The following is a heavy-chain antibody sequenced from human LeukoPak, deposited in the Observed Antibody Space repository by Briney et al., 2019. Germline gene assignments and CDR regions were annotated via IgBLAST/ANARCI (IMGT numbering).Heavy chain of an antibody. CDR3: ASLTDIEAGAVRY. D-gene: IGHD1-26*01. Sequence: GGSLRLSCAASGFTFSSYSMNWVRQARGKGLEWVSSISSSSSYIYYADSVKGRFTISRDNAKNSLYLQMNSLRAEDTAVYYCASLTDIEAGAVRYWGQGTLVTVSS. CDR1: GFTFSSYS. CDR2: ISSSSSYI. J-gene: IGHJ4*02. V-gene: IGHV3-21*01.